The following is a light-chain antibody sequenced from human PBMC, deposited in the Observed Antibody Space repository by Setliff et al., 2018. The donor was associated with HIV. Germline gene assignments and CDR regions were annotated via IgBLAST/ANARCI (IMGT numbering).Light chain of an antibody. Sequence: QSVLTQPASVSGSPGQSITISCTGTSSDVGGYNYVSWYQQHPGKAPQLMISEVSNRPSGVSNRFSGSKSGNTASLTISGLQAEDEADYYCSSYAITNTLPFGSGTKVTVL. CDR2: EVS. J-gene: IGLJ1*01. CDR1: SSDVGGYNY. V-gene: IGLV2-14*01. CDR3: SSYAITNTLP.